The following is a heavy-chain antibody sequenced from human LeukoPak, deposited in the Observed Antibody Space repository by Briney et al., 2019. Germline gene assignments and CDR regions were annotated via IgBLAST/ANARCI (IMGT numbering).Heavy chain of an antibody. V-gene: IGHV4-39*01. CDR2: IYYSGST. D-gene: IGHD6-13*01. J-gene: IGHJ4*02. CDR3: ARLYSSSWHFDY. Sequence: TSETLSLTCTVSGGSISSSSYYWGWIRQPPGKGLEWIGSIYYSGSTYYNPPLKSRVTISVDTSKNQFSLKLSSVIAADTAVYYCARLYSSSWHFDYWGQGTLVTVSS. CDR1: GGSISSSSYY.